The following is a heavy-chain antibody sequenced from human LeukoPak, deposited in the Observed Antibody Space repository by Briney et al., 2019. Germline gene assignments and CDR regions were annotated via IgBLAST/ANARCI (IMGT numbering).Heavy chain of an antibody. V-gene: IGHV1-2*02. CDR2: INPNSGGT. D-gene: IGHD6-13*01. CDR1: GYTFTGYY. J-gene: IGHJ4*02. Sequence: ASVKVSCKASGYTFTGYYMHLVRQAPGQGLEWMGWINPNSGGTNYAQKFQGRVTMTRDTSISTAYMELSRLRSDDTAVYYCARGSRLRGAAAGTPPYFWGQGTLVTVSS. CDR3: ARGSRLRGAAAGTPPYF.